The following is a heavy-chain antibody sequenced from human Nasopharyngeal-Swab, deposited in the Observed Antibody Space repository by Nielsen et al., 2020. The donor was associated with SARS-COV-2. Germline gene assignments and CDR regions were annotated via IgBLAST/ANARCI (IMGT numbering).Heavy chain of an antibody. CDR1: GFTFSSYG. V-gene: IGHV3-33*01. Sequence: GESLKISCAASGFTFSSYGMHWVRQAPGKGLEWVAVIWYDGSNKYYADSVKGRFTISRDNSKNTLYLQMNSLRAEDTAVYYCARDQAYYYDSSGYFFDYWGQGTLVTVSS. CDR3: ARDQAYYYDSSGYFFDY. D-gene: IGHD3-22*01. J-gene: IGHJ4*02. CDR2: IWYDGSNK.